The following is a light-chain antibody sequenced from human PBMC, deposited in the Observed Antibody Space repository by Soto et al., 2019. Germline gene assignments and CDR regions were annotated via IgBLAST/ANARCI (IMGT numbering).Light chain of an antibody. CDR3: QQYDNWPPRLT. CDR1: QSVSSY. CDR2: GAS. Sequence: EILLTQSPATLSVSPGESVTLSCRASQSVSSYLAWYQQKPGQAPRLLIYGASKKASGVPARFTGSGSGTEFTLAISSLQSEDFAVYYCQQYDNWPPRLTFGGGTKVEIK. J-gene: IGKJ4*01. V-gene: IGKV3D-15*01.